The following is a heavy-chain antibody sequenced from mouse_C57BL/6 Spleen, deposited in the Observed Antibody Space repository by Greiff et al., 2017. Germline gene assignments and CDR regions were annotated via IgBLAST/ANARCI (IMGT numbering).Heavy chain of an antibody. J-gene: IGHJ3*01. CDR2: INPSTGGT. D-gene: IGHD2-4*01. CDR3: ARCYYDSWFAY. Sequence: VQLQQSGPELVKPGASVKISCKASGYSFTGYYMNWVKQSPEKSLEWIGEINPSTGGTTYNQKFKAKATLTVDKSSSTAYMQLKSLTSEDSAVYYCARCYYDSWFAYWGQGTLVTVSA. CDR1: GYSFTGYY. V-gene: IGHV1-42*01.